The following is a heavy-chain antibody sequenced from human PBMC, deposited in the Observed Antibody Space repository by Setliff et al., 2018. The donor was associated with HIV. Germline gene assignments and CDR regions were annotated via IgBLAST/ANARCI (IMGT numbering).Heavy chain of an antibody. CDR2: IDWDDDK. CDR1: GFSLSTSGMC. J-gene: IGHJ4*02. CDR3: ARIRPYYYDSSGYDY. D-gene: IGHD3-22*01. Sequence: GSGPTLVNPTQTLTLTCTFSGFSLSTSGMCVSWIRQPPGKALEWLARIDWDDDKYYSTSLKTRLTISKDTSKNQVVLTMTNMDPVDTATYYCARIRPYYYDSSGYDYWGRGTLVTVSS. V-gene: IGHV2-70*11.